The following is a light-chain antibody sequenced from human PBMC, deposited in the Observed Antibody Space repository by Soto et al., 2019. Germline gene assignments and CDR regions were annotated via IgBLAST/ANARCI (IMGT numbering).Light chain of an antibody. J-gene: IGKJ2*01. CDR1: QSVFYSSNNKNY. Sequence: DIVMTQSPDSLAVSLGERATINCKSSQSVFYSSNNKNYLAWYQQKPGQPPKLLIYWASTRESGVPDRFSGSGSGTDLTLTISSLQAEDVAVYYCQQYYGIPYTFGQGTKLEIK. CDR3: QQYYGIPYT. V-gene: IGKV4-1*01. CDR2: WAS.